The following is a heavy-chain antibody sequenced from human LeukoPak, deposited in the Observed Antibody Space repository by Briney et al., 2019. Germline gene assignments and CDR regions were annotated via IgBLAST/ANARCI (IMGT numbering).Heavy chain of an antibody. D-gene: IGHD2-2*01. Sequence: GGSLRLSCAASGFTFSSYGMHWVRQAPGKGLEWVAFIRYDGSNKYYADSVKGRFTISRDNSKNTLYLQMNSLRAEDTAVYYCARAMYQLLTYYFDYWGQGTLATVSS. V-gene: IGHV3-30*02. CDR1: GFTFSSYG. CDR3: ARAMYQLLTYYFDY. CDR2: IRYDGSNK. J-gene: IGHJ4*02.